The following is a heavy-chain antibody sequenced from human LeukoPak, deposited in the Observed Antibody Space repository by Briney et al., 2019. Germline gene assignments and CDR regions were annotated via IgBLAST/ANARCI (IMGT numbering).Heavy chain of an antibody. J-gene: IGHJ4*02. Sequence: VSVKVSCKASGYPFSRHAIHWVRQAPGQRLEWMGWINSGNGKTKYSQKFQGRVTITRDTSASTAYMELTSLTAEDTAVYYCARDRGRILWFGEFDYWGQGTLVSVSS. CDR3: ARDRGRILWFGEFDY. CDR2: INSGNGKT. V-gene: IGHV1-3*01. CDR1: GYPFSRHA. D-gene: IGHD3-10*01.